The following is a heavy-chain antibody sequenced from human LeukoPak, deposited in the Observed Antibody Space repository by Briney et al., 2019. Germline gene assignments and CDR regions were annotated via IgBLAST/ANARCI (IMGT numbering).Heavy chain of an antibody. V-gene: IGHV3-43*02. CDR2: IIGVGGST. J-gene: IGHJ6*03. D-gene: IGHD1-7*01. CDR3: AKDMLDLQDCYYYYYMDV. CDR1: GFTFADYA. Sequence: QPGGSLRLSCAASGFTFADYAMDWVRQAPGKGLEWLSFIIGVGGSTYYTHSVKGRLTIYRDNSKNSLYLQMNSLRTEDTALYYCAKDMLDLQDCYYYYYMDVWAKGTTVSVSS.